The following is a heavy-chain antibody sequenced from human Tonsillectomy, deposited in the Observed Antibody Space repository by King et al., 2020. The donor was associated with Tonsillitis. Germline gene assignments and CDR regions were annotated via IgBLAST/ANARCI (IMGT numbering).Heavy chain of an antibody. CDR2: IYPDGST. D-gene: IGHD6-13*01. J-gene: IGHJ1*01. V-gene: IGHV4-4*02. CDR3: AGYRSSLIAYSHH. CDR1: GGSISSNYW. Sequence: VQLQESGPGLVKPSGTLSLTCAVSGGSISSNYWWNWVRQSPGKGLEWMGEIYPDGSTNYNPSLKSRVTISLDKSKKQFSLKLISVTAADTAVYYCAGYRSSLIAYSHHWGQGTLVTVSS.